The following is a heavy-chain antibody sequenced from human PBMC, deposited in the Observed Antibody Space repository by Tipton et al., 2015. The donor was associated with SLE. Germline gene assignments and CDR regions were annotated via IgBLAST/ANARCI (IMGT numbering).Heavy chain of an antibody. CDR2: ISSSSSYI. J-gene: IGHJ5*01. CDR3: ARGGYSSNWYVY. V-gene: IGHV3-21*03. Sequence: SLRLSCAASGFTFSSYSMNWVRQAPGKGLEWVSFISSSSSYISYADSVKGRFTISRDNAKNSLYLQMNSLRAEDTAVYYCARGGYSSNWYVYWGQGTLVTVSS. CDR1: GFTFSSYS. D-gene: IGHD6-13*01.